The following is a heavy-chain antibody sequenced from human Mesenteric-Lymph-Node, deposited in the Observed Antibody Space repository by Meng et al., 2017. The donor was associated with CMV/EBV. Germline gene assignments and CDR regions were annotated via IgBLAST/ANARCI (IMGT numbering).Heavy chain of an antibody. J-gene: IGHJ6*02. CDR1: GFTFRSYS. Sequence: GESLKISCPASGFTFRSYSLNWVRQAPGKGLEWLSSITSSSSYIFYADSVKGRFTISRDNAKNSLYLQMNGLRAEDTAVYYCARDSGQAVIDYYGMDVWGQGTTVTVSS. CDR3: ARDSGQAVIDYYGMDV. V-gene: IGHV3-21*01. CDR2: ITSSSSYI.